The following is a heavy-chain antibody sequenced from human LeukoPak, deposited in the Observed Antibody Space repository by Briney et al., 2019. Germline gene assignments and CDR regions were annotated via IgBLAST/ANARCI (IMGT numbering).Heavy chain of an antibody. V-gene: IGHV3-15*01. CDR3: TTDAYYDFWSGYYNADY. CDR1: GFTFSNAW. J-gene: IGHJ4*02. CDR2: IKSKTDGGTT. Sequence: GGSLRPSCAASGFTFSNAWMSWVRQAPGKGLEWVGRIKSKTDGGTTDYAAPVKGRFTISRDDSKNTLYLQMNSLKTEDTAVYYCTTDAYYDFWSGYYNADYWGQGTLVTVSS. D-gene: IGHD3-3*01.